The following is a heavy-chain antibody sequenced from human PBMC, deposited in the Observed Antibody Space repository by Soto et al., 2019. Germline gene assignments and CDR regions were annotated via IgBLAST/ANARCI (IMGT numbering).Heavy chain of an antibody. CDR2: ITGNGGAT. Sequence: PGGSLRLSCAVSGFSFSSYAMGWVRQTPGKGLEWISSITGNGGATYYADSVKGRFTISRDNSKNTLHLQMNSLRAEDTAFYYCAKGLYTAAAGYFDFWGQGTLVTVSS. CDR1: GFSFSSYA. CDR3: AKGLYTAAAGYFDF. D-gene: IGHD6-13*01. J-gene: IGHJ4*02. V-gene: IGHV3-23*01.